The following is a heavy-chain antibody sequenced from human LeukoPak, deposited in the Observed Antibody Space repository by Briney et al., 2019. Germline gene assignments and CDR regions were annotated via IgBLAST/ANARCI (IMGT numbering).Heavy chain of an antibody. CDR1: GGSISGYY. CDR2: IYNSGST. D-gene: IGHD3-22*01. Sequence: PSETLSLTCTVSGGSISGYYWNWIRQPAGKGPEWIGRIYNSGSTDYNSSLRSRLTMSVDTSKSQFSLKLTSVTAADTAVYYCAREHRDYEGSGYYVDYWGQGTLVTVSS. J-gene: IGHJ4*02. CDR3: AREHRDYEGSGYYVDY. V-gene: IGHV4-4*07.